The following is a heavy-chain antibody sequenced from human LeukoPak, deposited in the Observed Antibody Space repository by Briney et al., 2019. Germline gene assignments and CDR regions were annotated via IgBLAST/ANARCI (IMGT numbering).Heavy chain of an antibody. D-gene: IGHD3-10*01. Sequence: GGSLRLSCAASGFTFSSYSMNWVRQAPGKGLEWVSSISSSSSYIYYADSVKGRFTISRDNAKNSLYLQMNSLRAEDTAVYYCARRYGSGSYYDLNWFDPWGQGTLVTVSS. J-gene: IGHJ5*02. CDR2: ISSSSSYI. CDR1: GFTFSSYS. CDR3: ARRYGSGSYYDLNWFDP. V-gene: IGHV3-21*01.